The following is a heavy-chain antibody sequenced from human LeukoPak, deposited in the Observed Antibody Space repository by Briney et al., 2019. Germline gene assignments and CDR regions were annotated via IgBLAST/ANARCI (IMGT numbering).Heavy chain of an antibody. J-gene: IGHJ6*04. CDR1: GFTFSSYA. Sequence: GRSLRLSCAASGFTFSSYAMHWVRQAPGKGLEWVAVISYDGSNKYYADSVKGRFTISRDNSKNTLYLQTNSLRAEDTAVYHCARAELWFGELGGYYYYGMDVWGKGTTVTVSS. CDR3: ARAELWFGELGGYYYYGMDV. V-gene: IGHV3-30*04. CDR2: ISYDGSNK. D-gene: IGHD3-10*01.